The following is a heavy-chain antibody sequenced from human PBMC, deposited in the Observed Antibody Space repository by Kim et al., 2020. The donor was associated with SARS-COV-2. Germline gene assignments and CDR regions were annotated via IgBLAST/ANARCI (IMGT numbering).Heavy chain of an antibody. J-gene: IGHJ3*02. CDR2: ITKSSTTI. CDR1: GFTFSAYD. D-gene: IGHD3-16*01. CDR3: VRDSMGGAFDM. Sequence: GGSLRLSCATSGFTFSAYDMNWVRQAPGKGLEWLSFITKSSTTIYYADYVEGRFTISRDNAKNSLFLQMNRLRDEDTALYYCVRDSMGGAFDMWGQGTM. V-gene: IGHV3-48*02.